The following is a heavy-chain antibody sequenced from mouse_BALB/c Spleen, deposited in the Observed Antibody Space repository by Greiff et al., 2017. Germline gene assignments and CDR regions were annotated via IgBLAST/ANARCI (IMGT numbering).Heavy chain of an antibody. CDR2: ISSGSSTI. V-gene: IGHV5-17*02. CDR3: AREAYYDDYAMDY. J-gene: IGHJ4*01. CDR1: GFTFSSFG. Sequence: EVKLVESGGGLVQPGGSRKLSCAASGFTFSSFGMHWVRQAPEKGLEWVAYISSGSSTIYYADTVKGRFTISSDNPKNTLFLQMTSLRSEDTAMYYCAREAYYDDYAMDYWGQGTSVTVSS. D-gene: IGHD2-4*01.